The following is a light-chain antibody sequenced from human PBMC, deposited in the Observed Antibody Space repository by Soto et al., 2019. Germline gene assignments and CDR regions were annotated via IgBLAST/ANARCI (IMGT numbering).Light chain of an antibody. J-gene: IGKJ3*01. CDR3: QQSYSTLFT. CDR1: QTIIRY. CDR2: VAS. Sequence: DIQMTQSPSSLSASVGDRVTITCRARQTIIRYLNWYQQKPGRAPNLLIYVASSLQSGVPSRFSGSGSGTEFTLTISSLQPEDFATYYCQQSYSTLFTFGPGTKVEIK. V-gene: IGKV1-39*01.